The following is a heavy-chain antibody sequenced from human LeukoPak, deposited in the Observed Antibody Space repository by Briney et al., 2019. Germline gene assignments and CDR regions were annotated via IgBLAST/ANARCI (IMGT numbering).Heavy chain of an antibody. J-gene: IGHJ6*02. Sequence: ASVKVSCKASGCPFTNYAYHWVRQAPGQGLEWLGWINAGNDDTKYSQKFQGRVTITRDTSASTAYMELSSLTSDDTSVYYCARGGYYYYYGMDVWGQGTTVTGSS. CDR2: INAGNDDT. CDR1: GCPFTNYA. D-gene: IGHD1-26*01. V-gene: IGHV1-3*01. CDR3: ARGGYYYYYGMDV.